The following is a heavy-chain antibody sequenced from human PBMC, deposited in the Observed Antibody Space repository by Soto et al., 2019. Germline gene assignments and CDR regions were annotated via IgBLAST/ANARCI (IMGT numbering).Heavy chain of an antibody. Sequence: VQLVESGGGLVLPGRSLRLSCAASGFTFSSYAMHWVRQAPGKGLEWVAVISYDGSNKYYADSVKGRFTISRDNSKNTLYLQMNSLRAEDTAVYYCARDYGGSYGSWGQGTLVTVSS. CDR3: ARDYGGSYGS. CDR1: GFTFSSYA. J-gene: IGHJ5*02. V-gene: IGHV3-30-3*01. CDR2: ISYDGSNK. D-gene: IGHD5-18*01.